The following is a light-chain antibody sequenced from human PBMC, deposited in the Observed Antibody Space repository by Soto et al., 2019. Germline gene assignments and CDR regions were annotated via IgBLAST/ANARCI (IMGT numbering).Light chain of an antibody. J-gene: IGKJ2*01. CDR3: QQSYSTVMYT. V-gene: IGKV1-39*01. Sequence: DIQMTQSPSSLSASVGDRVTITCRASQSISSYLNWYQQKPGKAPKLLIYAASSLQSGVPSRFSGSGSGTDFTLTISSLQPEDFATYYCQQSYSTVMYTFGQGTKLEIK. CDR2: AAS. CDR1: QSISSY.